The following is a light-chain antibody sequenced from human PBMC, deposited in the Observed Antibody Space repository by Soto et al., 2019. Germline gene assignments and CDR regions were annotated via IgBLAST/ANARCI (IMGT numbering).Light chain of an antibody. J-gene: IGKJ3*01. CDR1: QSVNNNY. CDR2: ATS. CDR3: QQYGSSQCT. Sequence: DIVLMQSPGTLSLSPGEGATLSCRASQSVNNNYLAWYQQRPGQAPTVLIFATSRRATGVPDRFSGSGSGTDFTLRISRVEPDDFAVYYCQQYGSSQCTFGPGTKVNIK. V-gene: IGKV3-20*01.